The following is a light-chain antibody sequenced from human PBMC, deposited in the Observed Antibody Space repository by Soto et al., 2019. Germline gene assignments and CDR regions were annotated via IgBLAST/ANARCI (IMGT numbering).Light chain of an antibody. Sequence: EILLTQSPCTLSLSPGERPTLSFRASQSVSSSYLAWYQQKPGQAPSLLIYGASTRATGLPARFSGSGSGTDFTLTITSLDPEDSAVYSCQHRNICTSGTFGHGTRLEIK. CDR1: QSVSSSY. V-gene: IGKV3D-20*02. CDR3: QHRNICTSGT. J-gene: IGKJ5*01. CDR2: GAS.